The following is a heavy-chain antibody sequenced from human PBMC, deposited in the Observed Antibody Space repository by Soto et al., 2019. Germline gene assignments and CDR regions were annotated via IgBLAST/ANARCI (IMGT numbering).Heavy chain of an antibody. CDR1: GLTFRTYT. CDR2: ITSSSTYI. Sequence: GGSLRLSCTASGLTFRTYTMNWVRQAPGKGLEWVSSITSSSTYIYYADSLRGRLIISRDNAKNSLFLQMSSLRGDDTAVYYFATRGGYSPHAFDIWGPGTMVTVSS. J-gene: IGHJ3*02. V-gene: IGHV3-21*06. D-gene: IGHD3-22*01. CDR3: ATRGGYSPHAFDI.